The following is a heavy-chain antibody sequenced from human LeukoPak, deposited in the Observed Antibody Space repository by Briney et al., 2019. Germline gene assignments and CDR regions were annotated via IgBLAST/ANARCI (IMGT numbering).Heavy chain of an antibody. J-gene: IGHJ4*02. CDR2: MNPNSGNT. CDR3: ARAICSSSSCHGRNDY. D-gene: IGHD2-2*01. Sequence: ASVKVSCKASGYTFTSYDINWVRQATGQGLEWMGWMNPNSGNTGYAQKFQGRVTMTRNTSMSTAYMELSSLRSEDTAVYYCARAICSSSSCHGRNDYWGQGTLVTVSS. CDR1: GYTFTSYD. V-gene: IGHV1-8*01.